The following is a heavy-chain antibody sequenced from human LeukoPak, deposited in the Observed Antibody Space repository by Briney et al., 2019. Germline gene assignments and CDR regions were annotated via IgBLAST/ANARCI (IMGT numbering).Heavy chain of an antibody. J-gene: IGHJ4*02. V-gene: IGHV3-23*01. Sequence: GSLRLSCAASGFTFSSYAMSWVRQAPGKGLEWVSAISGSGGSTYYADSVKGRFTISRDKSKNTLYLQMNSLRAEDTAVYYCAKDLSPYCGGDCYHNEFYFDYWGQGTLVTVSS. CDR1: GFTFSSYA. D-gene: IGHD2-21*02. CDR2: ISGSGGST. CDR3: AKDLSPYCGGDCYHNEFYFDY.